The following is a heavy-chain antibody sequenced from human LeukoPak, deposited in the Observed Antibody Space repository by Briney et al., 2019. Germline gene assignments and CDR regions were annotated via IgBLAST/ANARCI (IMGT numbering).Heavy chain of an antibody. CDR2: ISGSGGST. Sequence: PGGSLRLSCAASGFTFSSYAMSWVRQAPGKGLEWVSAISGSGGSTYYADSVKGRFTISRDNSKNTLYLQMNSLRAEDTAVYYCAKDTANGDYAVEYFDYWGQGTLVTVSS. CDR3: AKDTANGDYAVEYFDY. D-gene: IGHD4-17*01. V-gene: IGHV3-23*01. CDR1: GFTFSSYA. J-gene: IGHJ4*02.